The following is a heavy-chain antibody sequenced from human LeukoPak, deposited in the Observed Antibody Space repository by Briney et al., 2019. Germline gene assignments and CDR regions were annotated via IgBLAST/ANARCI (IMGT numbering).Heavy chain of an antibody. D-gene: IGHD2/OR15-2a*01. J-gene: IGHJ4*02. CDR3: ARAGYSNRWDGVDY. V-gene: IGHV5-51*01. CDR2: IYPGDSDT. CDR1: GYTFTNYW. Sequence: PGESLKISCKGSGYTFTNYWIGWVRQLPGKGLEFMGIIYPGDSDTRYSPSFQGQVTISVDKSINTVYLQWSSLKASDSAMYYCARAGYSNRWDGVDYWGQGTLVTVSS.